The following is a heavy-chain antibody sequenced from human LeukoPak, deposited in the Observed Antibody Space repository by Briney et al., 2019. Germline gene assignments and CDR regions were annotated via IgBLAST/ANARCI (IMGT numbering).Heavy chain of an antibody. D-gene: IGHD2-2*01. CDR3: ARANWESSTTCYGA. CDR1: GYTFTGYY. Sequence: ASVKVSCKASGYTFTGYYIHWVRQAPGQGLEWMGWINPNSGDTNYAQKFQGRVTMTRDTSISTAYMELSSLKSDDTAVYYCARANWESSTTCYGAWGQGTLVTVSS. V-gene: IGHV1-2*02. J-gene: IGHJ5*02. CDR2: INPNSGDT.